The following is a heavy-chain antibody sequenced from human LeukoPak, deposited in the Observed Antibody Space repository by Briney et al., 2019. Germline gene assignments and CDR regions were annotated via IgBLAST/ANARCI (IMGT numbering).Heavy chain of an antibody. CDR3: TSDGSYDY. J-gene: IGHJ4*02. Sequence: GGSLRPSCTASGFTFGDYAMNWVRQAPGKGLEWVGFIRSKAYGGTTEYAASVKGRFTISRDDSKSIAYLQMNSLKSEDTAVYYCTSDGSYDYWGQGTLVTVSS. CDR2: IRSKAYGGTT. V-gene: IGHV3-49*04. D-gene: IGHD2-2*03. CDR1: GFTFGDYA.